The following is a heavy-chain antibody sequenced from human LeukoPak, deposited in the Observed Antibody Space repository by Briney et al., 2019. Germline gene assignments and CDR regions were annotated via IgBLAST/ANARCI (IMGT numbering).Heavy chain of an antibody. CDR3: ADGDY. CDR1: GFTFSNNG. J-gene: IGHJ4*02. CDR2: TSYDGSNK. V-gene: IGHV3-30*03. Sequence: PGRSLRLSCAASGFTFSNNGMHWVRQAPGKGLEWVALTSYDGSNKWYADSVKGRFTISRDNSKNTLYLQMNSLRPEDTAVYYCADGDYWGQGTLVTVSS.